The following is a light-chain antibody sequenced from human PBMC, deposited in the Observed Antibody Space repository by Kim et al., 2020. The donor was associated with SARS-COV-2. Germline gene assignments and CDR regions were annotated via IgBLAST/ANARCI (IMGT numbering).Light chain of an antibody. J-gene: IGKJ2*01. V-gene: IGKV3-15*01. CDR1: QSISTY. CDR2: GAS. Sequence: EIVMTQSPATLSVSPGERATLSCRASQSISTYLAWYQQKPGQTPRLLIYGASTRATGVPARFCASGSGTEFTLTISSLQSDDFAVYFCHQYNDWPPGDTFGQGTKVDIK. CDR3: HQYNDWPPGDT.